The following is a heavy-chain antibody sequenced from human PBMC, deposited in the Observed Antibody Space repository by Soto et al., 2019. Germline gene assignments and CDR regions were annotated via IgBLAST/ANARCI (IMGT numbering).Heavy chain of an antibody. J-gene: IGHJ6*02. CDR3: AITPGWFAGMAG. D-gene: IGHD6-19*01. CDR2: IHLESRKT. Sequence: ASVNVSFKASGDTFSDYDSNWVRPAPGQGLEWMGWIHLESRKTSFAQKFQGRLTMAGDTSIDTAYMDLTSLTSGDTAVYYCAITPGWFAGMAGWGQGTTVTVSS. CDR1: GDTFSDYD. V-gene: IGHV1-8*01.